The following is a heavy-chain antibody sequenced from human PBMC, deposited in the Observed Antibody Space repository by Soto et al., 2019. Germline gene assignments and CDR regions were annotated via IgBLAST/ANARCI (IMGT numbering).Heavy chain of an antibody. J-gene: IGHJ4*02. CDR2: INHSGSE. CDR1: GGSFSGYY. D-gene: IGHD1-7*01. V-gene: IGHV4-34*01. Sequence: SETLSLTCAVYGGSFSGYYWTWIRQPPGKGLEWIGEINHSGSEIYYADSVKGRFTISRDNSKNTLYLQMNSLRAEDTAVYYCARDGIGGTALRGFLVYWGQGTLVTVSS. CDR3: ARDGIGGTALRGFLVY.